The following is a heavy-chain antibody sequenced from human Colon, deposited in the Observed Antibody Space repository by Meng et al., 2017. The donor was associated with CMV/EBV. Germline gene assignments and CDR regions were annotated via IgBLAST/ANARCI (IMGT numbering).Heavy chain of an antibody. CDR2: IYYSGST. V-gene: IGHV4-61*01. CDR1: NGSISTSTYY. CDR3: ARDGYTPFDI. Sequence: SETLSLTCTVSNGSISTSTYYWGWIRQPPGKGLEWIGYIYYSGSTNYNPSLKSRVTISVDTSKNQFSLKLSSVTAADTAVYYCARDGYTPFDIWGQGTMVTVSS. D-gene: IGHD6-13*01. J-gene: IGHJ3*02.